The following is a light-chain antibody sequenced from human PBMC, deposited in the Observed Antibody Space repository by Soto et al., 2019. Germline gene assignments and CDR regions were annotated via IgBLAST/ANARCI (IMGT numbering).Light chain of an antibody. CDR2: EVY. Sequence: QSALTQPPSASGSPGQSVTISCTGTSCDVGSSNFVSWYQLHPGQVPKLLIYEVYRRRSGVPDRFSGSKSGNTASLTVSGLQADDEAEYYCCSFGGTTTTGNKVVVFGGGTKLTVL. J-gene: IGLJ2*01. CDR3: CSFGGTTTTGNKVVV. V-gene: IGLV2-8*01. CDR1: SCDVGSSNF.